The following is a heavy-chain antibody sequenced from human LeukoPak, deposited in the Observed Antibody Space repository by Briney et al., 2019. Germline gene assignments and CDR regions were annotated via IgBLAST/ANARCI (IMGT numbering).Heavy chain of an antibody. J-gene: IGHJ6*02. V-gene: IGHV3-66*01. CDR1: GFTVSSNY. D-gene: IGHD1-26*01. CDR3: ALIVGATTAYYYGMDV. CDR2: IYSGGST. Sequence: GGSPRLSCAASGFTVSSNYMSWVRQAPGKGLEWVSVIYSGGSTYYADSVKGRFTISRDNSKNTLYLQMNSLRAEDTAVYYCALIVGATTAYYYGMDVWGQGTTVTVSS.